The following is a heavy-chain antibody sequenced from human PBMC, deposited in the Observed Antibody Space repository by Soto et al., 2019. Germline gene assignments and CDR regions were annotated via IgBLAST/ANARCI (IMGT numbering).Heavy chain of an antibody. J-gene: IGHJ4*02. CDR3: ARSRDGYNLNPIDQ. D-gene: IGHD5-12*01. Sequence: QVQLQVSGPGLVKPSATLSLSCTVSTGSTNSFYWSWIRQPPGKGLEWIGYFFYTGSTNHNPSLKSRVTIALDMSSCLFSLSLSSVTAADTAMYYCARSRDGYNLNPIDQWGQGLLVTVSS. CDR1: TGSTNSFY. V-gene: IGHV4-59*01. CDR2: FFYTGST.